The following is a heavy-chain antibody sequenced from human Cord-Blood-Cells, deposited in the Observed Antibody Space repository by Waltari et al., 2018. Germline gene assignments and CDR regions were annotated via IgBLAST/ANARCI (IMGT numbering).Heavy chain of an antibody. CDR2: IKQEGSEK. D-gene: IGHD6-13*01. CDR1: GFTFSSYW. CDR3: AREDSSSYLDFDY. V-gene: IGHV3-7*01. J-gene: IGHJ4*02. Sequence: EVQLVESGGGLVQPGGSLRLSCAASGFTFSSYWMSWVRQAPGKGLEGVANIKQEGSEKYTADSVKGRFTISRDNAKSSLYLQMNSLRAEDTAVYYCAREDSSSYLDFDYWGQGTLVTVSS.